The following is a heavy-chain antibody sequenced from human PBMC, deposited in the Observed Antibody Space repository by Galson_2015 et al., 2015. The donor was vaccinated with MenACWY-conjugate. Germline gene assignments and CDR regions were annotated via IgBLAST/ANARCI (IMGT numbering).Heavy chain of an antibody. CDR3: ARHVYRTSHSPMDD. J-gene: IGHJ4*02. Sequence: QSGAEVKKPGESLKISFEASGYSFANHWIGWVRQIPGQGLEWMGIIYPGDSDTRYRPSYQGQVTMSVDKSINTAYLQWSSLKAPDTAVYYCARHVYRTSHSPMDDWGQGTLVTVSS. CDR1: GYSFANHW. CDR2: IYPGDSDT. D-gene: IGHD1-14*01. V-gene: IGHV5-51*01.